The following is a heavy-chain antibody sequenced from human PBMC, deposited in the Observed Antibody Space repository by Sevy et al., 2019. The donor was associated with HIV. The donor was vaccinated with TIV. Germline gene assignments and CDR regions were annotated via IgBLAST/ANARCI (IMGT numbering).Heavy chain of an antibody. V-gene: IGHV3-66*01. Sequence: GGSLRLSCAASGFTVSSNYMSWVRQAPGKGLEWVSVIYGGGSTYYADSVKGRFTISRDNSKNTLYRQMNSLRAEDTAVYYCARDPGSGYYDYWGQGTLVTVSS. J-gene: IGHJ4*02. D-gene: IGHD3-22*01. CDR2: IYGGGST. CDR3: ARDPGSGYYDY. CDR1: GFTVSSNY.